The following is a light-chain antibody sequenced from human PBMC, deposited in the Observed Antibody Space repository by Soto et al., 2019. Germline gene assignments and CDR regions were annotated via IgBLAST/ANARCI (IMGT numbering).Light chain of an antibody. CDR2: GTS. CDR1: QTIKTRS. CDR3: QQYGHSPLT. V-gene: IGKV3-20*01. Sequence: EIVLTQSPGTLVLSPGERATLSCRASQTIKTRSLAWYQQKPGQAPRRLIYGTSSRPTNIPDRFSASGSGTDFTLTISRLEPDDFAVYYCQQYGHSPLTFGGGTKVEIK. J-gene: IGKJ4*01.